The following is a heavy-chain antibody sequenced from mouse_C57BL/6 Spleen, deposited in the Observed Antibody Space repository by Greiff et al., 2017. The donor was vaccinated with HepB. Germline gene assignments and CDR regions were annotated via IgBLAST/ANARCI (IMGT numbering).Heavy chain of an antibody. D-gene: IGHD1-1*01. Sequence: EVQVVESGGGLVKPGGSLKLSCAASGFTFSSYAMSWVRQTPEKRLEWVATISDGGSYTYYPDNVKGRFTISRDNAKNNLYLQMRHLKSEDTAMYYCARDEDYYGSSFAYWGQGTLSLSLQ. J-gene: IGHJ3*01. CDR1: GFTFSSYA. CDR2: ISDGGSYT. V-gene: IGHV5-4*01. CDR3: ARDEDYYGSSFAY.